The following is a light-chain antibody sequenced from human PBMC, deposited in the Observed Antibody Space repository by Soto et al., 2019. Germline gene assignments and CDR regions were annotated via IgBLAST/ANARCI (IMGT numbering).Light chain of an antibody. CDR3: QQYNNWPHT. V-gene: IGKV3-15*01. CDR1: QSVSSN. Sequence: EIVMTQSPATLSVSPGERATLSCRASQSVSSNLAWYQQKPGQSPRLLIYGASTRATGGPARFGGSGSGTEFTLTISSLQSEDFAVYYCQQYNNWPHTFGQGTKLEIK. J-gene: IGKJ2*01. CDR2: GAS.